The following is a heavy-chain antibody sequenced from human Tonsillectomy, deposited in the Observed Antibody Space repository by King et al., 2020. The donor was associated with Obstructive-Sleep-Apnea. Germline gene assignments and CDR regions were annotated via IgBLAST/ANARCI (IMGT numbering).Heavy chain of an antibody. CDR3: VRDRGDFWSGTSCFDY. J-gene: IGHJ4*02. V-gene: IGHV3-7*03. CDR1: GFSFSRHW. D-gene: IGHD3-3*01. Sequence: VQLVESGGGLVQPGGSLRLSCTASGFSFSRHWMTWVRQAPGKGLEWVANIKQDGNEKWYADSVKGRFAISRDNAKNSVSLQMNSLRDEDTAVYYGVRDRGDFWSGTSCFDYWGQGSLVTVSS. CDR2: IKQDGNEK.